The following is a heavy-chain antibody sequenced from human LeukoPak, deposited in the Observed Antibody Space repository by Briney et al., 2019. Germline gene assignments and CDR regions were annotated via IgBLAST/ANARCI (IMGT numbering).Heavy chain of an antibody. D-gene: IGHD3-16*01. CDR3: ARGKVGRIWGMDV. V-gene: IGHV1-2*02. Sequence: ASVKVSCKASGYTFTGYYMHWVRQAPGQGLEWMGWINPNSGGTNYAQKFQGRVTVTRDTSISTAYMELSRLRSDDTAVYYCARGKVGRIWGMDVWGQGTTVTVSS. CDR2: INPNSGGT. J-gene: IGHJ6*02. CDR1: GYTFTGYY.